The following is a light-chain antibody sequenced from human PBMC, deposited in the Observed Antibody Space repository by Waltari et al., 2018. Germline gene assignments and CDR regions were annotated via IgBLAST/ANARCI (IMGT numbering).Light chain of an antibody. Sequence: EIVLTQSPGTLSLSPGERATLSCRASQSVNTYLAWYQQKPGQAPRLLIYAASTRAAGFPDRFSGRGSGTDFSLTISRLEAEDFAVYYCQHHVRLPATFGQGTKVEIK. J-gene: IGKJ1*01. V-gene: IGKV3-20*01. CDR1: QSVNTY. CDR3: QHHVRLPAT. CDR2: AAS.